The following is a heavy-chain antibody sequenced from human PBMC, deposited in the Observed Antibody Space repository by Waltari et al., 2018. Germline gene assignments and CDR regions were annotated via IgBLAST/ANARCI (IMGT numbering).Heavy chain of an antibody. CDR2: ISGSGGST. V-gene: IGHV3-23*01. Sequence: EVQLLESGGGLVQPGGSLRLSCAASGFTFSSYAMSWVRQAPGKGLAWVSAISGSGGSTYYADSVKGRFTISRDKAKNTLYLQMNSLRAEDTAVYYCAKDRILVVTPSAFDIWGQGTMVTVSS. CDR3: AKDRILVVTPSAFDI. D-gene: IGHD2-15*01. J-gene: IGHJ3*02. CDR1: GFTFSSYA.